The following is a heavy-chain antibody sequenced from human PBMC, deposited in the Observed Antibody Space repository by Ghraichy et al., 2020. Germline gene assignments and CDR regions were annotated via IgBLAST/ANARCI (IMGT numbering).Heavy chain of an antibody. Sequence: GGSLRLSCAASGFTFSSYAMSWVRQAPGKGLEWVSAISGSGGSTYYADSVKGRFTISRDNSKNTLYLQMNSLRAEDTAVYYCAKDPSPLLFGGVKGYWGQGTLVTVSS. V-gene: IGHV3-23*01. CDR2: ISGSGGST. D-gene: IGHD3-16*01. J-gene: IGHJ4*02. CDR1: GFTFSSYA. CDR3: AKDPSPLLFGGVKGY.